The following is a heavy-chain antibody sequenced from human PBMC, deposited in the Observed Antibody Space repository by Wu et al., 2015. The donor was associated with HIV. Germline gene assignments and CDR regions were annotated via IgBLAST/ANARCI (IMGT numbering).Heavy chain of an antibody. CDR3: ASPKGGDYYDSSGLDH. CDR2: INPKRGDT. D-gene: IGHD3-22*01. Sequence: QDQLVQSGAEVKKPGSSVKISCKASGNTFNAVNWLRQAPGQGLEWMGWINPKRGDTKYAPKFQGRVTMTRDTSISTVYVELISLRSDDTAVYYCASPKGGDYYDSSGLDHWGQGTLVTVSS. CDR1: GNTFNA. V-gene: IGHV1-2*02. J-gene: IGHJ4*02.